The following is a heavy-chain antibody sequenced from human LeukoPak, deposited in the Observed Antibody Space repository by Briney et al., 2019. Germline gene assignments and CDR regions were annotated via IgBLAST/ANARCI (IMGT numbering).Heavy chain of an antibody. V-gene: IGHV3-23*01. J-gene: IGHJ3*02. CDR1: GFTFSIYA. Sequence: PGGSLRLSCAASGFTFSIYAMSWVRQAPGKGLEWVSAISGTGDTTYYADSVKGRFIISRDYSKNTLYLRMNSLRAEDTALYYCAKANKRSRDGYKNTIDAFDIWGQGTMVTVSS. CDR3: AKANKRSRDGYKNTIDAFDI. CDR2: ISGTGDTT. D-gene: IGHD5-24*01.